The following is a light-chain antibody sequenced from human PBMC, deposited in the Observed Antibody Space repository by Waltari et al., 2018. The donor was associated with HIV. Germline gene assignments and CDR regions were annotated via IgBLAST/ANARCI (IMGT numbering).Light chain of an antibody. CDR2: EVS. Sequence: HSVLTQPASVSGSPGQSITISCSGPTSDLSSLNFVSWYQQSPGRAPKLIIFEVSSRPSGISGRFSGSKTGDPASLTISALRTEDESDYFCSSYSPRGSVVFGGGTKVTVL. J-gene: IGLJ3*02. V-gene: IGLV2-14*01. CDR1: TSDLSSLNF. CDR3: SSYSPRGSVV.